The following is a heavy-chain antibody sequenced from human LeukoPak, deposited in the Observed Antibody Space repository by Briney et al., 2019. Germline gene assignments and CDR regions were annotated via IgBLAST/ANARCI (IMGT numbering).Heavy chain of an antibody. V-gene: IGHV4-34*01. CDR2: INHSGST. CDR1: GGSFSGYY. D-gene: IGHD3-10*01. CDR3: ARSVTMVRGVRLYYDY. J-gene: IGHJ4*02. Sequence: SETLSLTCAVYGGSFSGYYWSWIRQPPGKGLEWIGEINHSGSTNYNPSLKSRVTISVDTSKNQFSLKLSSVTAADTAVYYCARSVTMVRGVRLYYDYWGQGTLVTVSS.